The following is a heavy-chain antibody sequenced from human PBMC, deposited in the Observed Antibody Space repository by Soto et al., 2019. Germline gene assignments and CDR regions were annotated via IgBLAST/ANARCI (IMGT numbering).Heavy chain of an antibody. CDR1: GFSLSTSDVG. V-gene: IGHV2-5*02. Sequence: SGPTLVNPTQTLTLTCTFSGFSLSTSDVGVGWIRQPPGKTLEWLAIIYWDDDKRYSPSLKSRLTITKDTSKNQVVLTVTNMDPVDTATYYCAHSKYSRSSFDYWGQGTLVTVSS. CDR3: AHSKYSRSSFDY. J-gene: IGHJ4*02. CDR2: IYWDDDK. D-gene: IGHD6-6*01.